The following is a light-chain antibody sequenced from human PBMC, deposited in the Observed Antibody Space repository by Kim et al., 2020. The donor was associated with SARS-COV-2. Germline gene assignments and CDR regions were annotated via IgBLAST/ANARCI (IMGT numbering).Light chain of an antibody. CDR3: NPRDSNDNVV. V-gene: IGLV3-19*01. CDR2: GKN. CDR1: SLRTYY. Sequence: SSELTQDPAVSVALGQTVRITCQGDSLRTYYATWYQQKPGQGPILVIYGKNNRPSGIPDRFSGSSSGNTASLTITGTQAGDEADYCCNPRDSNDNVVFGG. J-gene: IGLJ2*01.